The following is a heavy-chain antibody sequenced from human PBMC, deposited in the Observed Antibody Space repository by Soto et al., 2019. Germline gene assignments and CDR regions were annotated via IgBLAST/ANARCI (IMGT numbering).Heavy chain of an antibody. D-gene: IGHD2-15*01. CDR3: VRTSLVVEAATREDY. CDR1: GFTFSSYW. Sequence: EVQLVESGGGLVQPGGSLRLSCAASGFTFSSYWMHWVRQAPGKGLVWVSRINSDGSSTSYADSVTGRFTISRDNAKNTLYLQMNSLRAEDTAGYYGVRTSLVVEAATREDYWGQGTLVTVSS. CDR2: INSDGSST. V-gene: IGHV3-74*01. J-gene: IGHJ4*02.